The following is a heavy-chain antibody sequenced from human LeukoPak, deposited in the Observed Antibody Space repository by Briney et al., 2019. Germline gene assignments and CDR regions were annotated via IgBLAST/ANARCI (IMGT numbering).Heavy chain of an antibody. V-gene: IGHV4-34*01. CDR1: GGSFSGYY. Sequence: SETLSLTCAVYGGSFSGYYWSWIRQPPGKGLEWIGEINHSGSTNYNPSLKSRVTISVDTSKNQFSLKLSSVTAADTAVYYCAIGSGSKAARPKYFDYWGQGTLVTVSS. J-gene: IGHJ4*02. D-gene: IGHD6-6*01. CDR2: INHSGST. CDR3: AIGSGSKAARPKYFDY.